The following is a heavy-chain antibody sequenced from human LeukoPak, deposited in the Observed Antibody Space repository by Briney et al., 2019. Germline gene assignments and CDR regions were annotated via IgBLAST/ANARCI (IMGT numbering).Heavy chain of an antibody. D-gene: IGHD3-22*01. CDR2: VYYSGST. CDR1: GGSISSGGYY. J-gene: IGHJ3*02. Sequence: PAETLSLTCAVSGGSISSGGYYWSWIRQHPGKGLEWIGYVYYSGSTYYNPSLKSRVTIAVDTTKNQFSLKLSSVTAADTAVYYCASELTYESSGYYAFDIWGQGTMVTVSS. V-gene: IGHV4-31*11. CDR3: ASELTYESSGYYAFDI.